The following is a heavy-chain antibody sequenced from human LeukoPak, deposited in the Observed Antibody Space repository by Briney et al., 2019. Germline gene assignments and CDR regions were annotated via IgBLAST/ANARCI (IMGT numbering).Heavy chain of an antibody. V-gene: IGHV4-59*01. D-gene: IGHD6-19*01. CDR3: ARVSARYSSLLGRYYYYYMDV. Sequence: AETLSLTCTVSGGSISSYYCSWIRQPPGKGLEWIGYIYYSGSTNYNPSLKSRVTISVDTSKNQFSLKLSSVTAADTAVYYCARVSARYSSLLGRYYYYYMDVWGKGTTVTVSS. CDR1: GGSISSYY. J-gene: IGHJ6*03. CDR2: IYYSGST.